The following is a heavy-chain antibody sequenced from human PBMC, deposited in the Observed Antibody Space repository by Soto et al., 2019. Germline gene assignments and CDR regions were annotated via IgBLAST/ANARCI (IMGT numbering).Heavy chain of an antibody. CDR3: AREFPRYFDWPHNWFDP. Sequence: GASVKVSCKASGGTFSSYAISWVRQAPGQGLEWMGGIIPIFGTANYAQKFQGRVTITADKSTSTAYMELSSLRSEDTAVYYCAREFPRYFDWPHNWFDPWGQGTLVTVSS. CDR1: GGTFSSYA. D-gene: IGHD3-9*01. V-gene: IGHV1-69*06. J-gene: IGHJ5*02. CDR2: IIPIFGTA.